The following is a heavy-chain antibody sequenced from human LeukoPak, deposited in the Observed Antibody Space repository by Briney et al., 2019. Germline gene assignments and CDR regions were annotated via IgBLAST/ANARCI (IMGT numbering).Heavy chain of an antibody. J-gene: IGHJ4*02. CDR3: ARDSADPLRLGELSLYY. Sequence: SDTLSLTCIISGGYISSTTYYWGWIRQPPGKGLEWIGTLYYSGKTYYNPSLKSRVTISVDTSKNQFSLKLSSVTAADTAVYYCARDSADPLRLGELSLYYWGQGTLVTVSS. D-gene: IGHD3-16*02. V-gene: IGHV4-39*07. CDR1: GGYISSTTYY. CDR2: LYYSGKT.